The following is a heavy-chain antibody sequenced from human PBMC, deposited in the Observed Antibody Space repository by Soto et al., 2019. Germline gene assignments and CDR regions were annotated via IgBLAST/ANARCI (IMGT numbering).Heavy chain of an antibody. Sequence: SETLSLTCTVSGGSISSTSYYWGWIRQPPGKGLEWIGSIYYSGSTYYNPSLKSRVTISVDTSKNQFSLKLSSVTAADTAVYYCARANTPRYSSSWTGPAYWGQGTLVTVSS. D-gene: IGHD6-13*01. CDR3: ARANTPRYSSSWTGPAY. CDR1: GGSISSTSYY. J-gene: IGHJ4*02. V-gene: IGHV4-39*07. CDR2: IYYSGST.